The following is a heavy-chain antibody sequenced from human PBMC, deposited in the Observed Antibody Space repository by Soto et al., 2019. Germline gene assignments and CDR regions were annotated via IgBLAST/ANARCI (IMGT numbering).Heavy chain of an antibody. CDR1: GFIFRNQA. Sequence: EVQLLESGGGSVQPGGSMRLSCAASGFIFRNQAMCWVRQGRGKGLEFVSCISGSGDEIFFLDSVKGRFAISRDNSENTLFLQMSSLRAEDTAVYYCARRGTYQWGHFDYWGQGVQVTVSS. CDR2: ISGSGDEI. J-gene: IGHJ4*02. CDR3: ARRGTYQWGHFDY. D-gene: IGHD2-8*01. V-gene: IGHV3-23*01.